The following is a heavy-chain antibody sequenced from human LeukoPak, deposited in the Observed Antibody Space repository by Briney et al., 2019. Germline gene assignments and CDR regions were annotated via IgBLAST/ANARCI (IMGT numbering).Heavy chain of an antibody. CDR2: IYYSGNT. CDR1: GGSISSYY. Sequence: SETLSLTCTVSGGSISSYYWSWIRQSPGKGLEWIGFIYYSGNTNYNPSLKSRATISLDTSKNQLSLRLNSVTAADTAAYYCAARRDGYNNWYFDLWGRGTLVTVSS. CDR3: AARRDGYNNWYFDL. V-gene: IGHV4-59*01. J-gene: IGHJ2*01. D-gene: IGHD5-24*01.